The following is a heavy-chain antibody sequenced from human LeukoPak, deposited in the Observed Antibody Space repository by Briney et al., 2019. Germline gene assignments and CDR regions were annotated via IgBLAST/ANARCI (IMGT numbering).Heavy chain of an antibody. Sequence: ASVTVSCKASGYTFTSYGISWVRQAPGQGLEWMGWISAYNGNTNYAQKLQGRVTMTTDTSTSTAYMELRSLRSDDTAVYYCARDLRVAVAGGYYYYYMDVWGKGTTVTVSS. CDR3: ARDLRVAVAGGYYYYYMDV. D-gene: IGHD6-19*01. J-gene: IGHJ6*03. CDR2: ISAYNGNT. V-gene: IGHV1-18*01. CDR1: GYTFTSYG.